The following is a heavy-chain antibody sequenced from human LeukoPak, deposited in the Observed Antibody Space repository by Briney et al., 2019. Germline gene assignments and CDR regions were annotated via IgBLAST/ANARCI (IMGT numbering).Heavy chain of an antibody. CDR1: GFTFSSYE. CDR3: ARRRDSGSLQHLDY. CDR2: ISSSGSTI. V-gene: IGHV3-48*03. Sequence: PGGSLRLSCAASGFTFSSYEMNWVRQAPGKGLEWVSYISSSGSTIYYADSVKGRFTISRDNAKNSLYLQMNSLRAEDTAVYYCARRRDSGSLQHLDYWGQGTLVTVSS. D-gene: IGHD1-26*01. J-gene: IGHJ4*02.